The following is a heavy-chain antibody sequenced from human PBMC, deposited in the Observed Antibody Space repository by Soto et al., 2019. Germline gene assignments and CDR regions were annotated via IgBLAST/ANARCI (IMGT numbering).Heavy chain of an antibody. Sequence: SETLSLTCTVSGGSISSGDYYWSWIRRPPGKGLEWIGYIYYSGSTYYNPSLKSRVTISVDTSKNQFSLKLSSVTAADTAVYYCAREVRAVTATINWFDPWGQGTLVTVSS. CDR1: GGSISSGDYY. CDR2: IYYSGST. D-gene: IGHD2-21*02. J-gene: IGHJ5*02. V-gene: IGHV4-30-4*01. CDR3: AREVRAVTATINWFDP.